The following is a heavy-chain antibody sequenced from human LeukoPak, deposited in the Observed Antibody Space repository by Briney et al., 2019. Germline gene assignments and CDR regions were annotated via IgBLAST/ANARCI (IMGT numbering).Heavy chain of an antibody. V-gene: IGHV3-30*04. CDR3: AKESIAAGPNHV. CDR1: GFTLSSYA. D-gene: IGHD6-6*01. CDR2: ISYDGSKK. Sequence: GGSLRLSCAASGFTLSSYAMHWGRQAPGKGLEWGAVISYDGSKKYYADSVKGRFTISRDNSKNTLSLQMNSLRPEDTAVYYCAKESIAAGPNHVGGQGTLVTVSS. J-gene: IGHJ4*02.